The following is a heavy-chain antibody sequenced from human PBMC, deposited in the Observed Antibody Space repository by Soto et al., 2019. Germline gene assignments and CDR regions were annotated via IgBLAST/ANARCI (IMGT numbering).Heavy chain of an antibody. V-gene: IGHV5-51*01. Sequence: GESLKISCKGSGYSFTSDWIGWVRQMPGKGLEWMGIIYPGDSDTRYSPSFQGQVTISADKSISTAYLQWSSLKASDTAMYYCARLYDSSGSHYYGMDVWGQGTTVTVSS. D-gene: IGHD3-22*01. CDR1: GYSFTSDW. CDR3: ARLYDSSGSHYYGMDV. J-gene: IGHJ6*02. CDR2: IYPGDSDT.